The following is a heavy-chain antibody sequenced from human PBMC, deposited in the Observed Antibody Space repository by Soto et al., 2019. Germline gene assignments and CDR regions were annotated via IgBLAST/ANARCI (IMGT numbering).Heavy chain of an antibody. CDR2: ISAYNGNK. CDR1: GYTFTSYG. V-gene: IGHV1-18*01. J-gene: IGHJ3*02. Sequence: ASVKVSCKASGYTFTSYGISWVRQAPGQGLEWMGWISAYNGNKNYAQKLQGRVTMTTDTSTSTAYMELRSLGSDDTAVYYCARLPTDFWSGYYSSAFDIWGQGTMVTVSS. CDR3: ARLPTDFWSGYYSSAFDI. D-gene: IGHD3-3*01.